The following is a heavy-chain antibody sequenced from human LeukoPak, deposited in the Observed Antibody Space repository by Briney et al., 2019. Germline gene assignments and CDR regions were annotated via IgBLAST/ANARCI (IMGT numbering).Heavy chain of an antibody. CDR2: IYHSGST. J-gene: IGHJ4*02. V-gene: IGHV4-38-2*02. Sequence: SETLSLTCTVSGYSISSGYYWGWIRQPPGKGLEWIGSIYHSGSTYYNPSLKSRVTISVDTSKNQFSLKLSSVTAADTAVYYCAREGQYYFDYWGQGTLVTVSS. CDR3: AREGQYYFDY. CDR1: GYSISSGYY.